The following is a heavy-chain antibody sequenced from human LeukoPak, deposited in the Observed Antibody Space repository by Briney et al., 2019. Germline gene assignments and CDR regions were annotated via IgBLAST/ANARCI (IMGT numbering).Heavy chain of an antibody. CDR3: ARYVVYGSGKFYFDY. V-gene: IGHV4-34*01. CDR2: INYSGST. Sequence: SETLSLTCAVYGGSFSGYYWSWIRQPPGKGLEWIASINYSGSTYYNPSLTSRVTISVDTSENQFSLTLSSVTAADTAVYYCARYVVYGSGKFYFDYWGQGTLVTVSS. J-gene: IGHJ4*02. CDR1: GGSFSGYY. D-gene: IGHD3-10*01.